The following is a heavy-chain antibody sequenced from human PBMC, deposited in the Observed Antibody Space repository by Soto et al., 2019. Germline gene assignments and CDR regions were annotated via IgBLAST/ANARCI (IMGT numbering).Heavy chain of an antibody. D-gene: IGHD6-13*01. CDR3: ARDWQIAAAGTTDWFDP. Sequence: QVQLVQSGAEVKKPGASVKVSCKASGYTFTSYYMHWVRQAPGQGLEWMGIINPSGGSTSYAQKFQGRVTMTRDTSTSTVYMELSSLRSEDTAVYYCARDWQIAAAGTTDWFDPWGQGTLVTVSS. CDR1: GYTFTSYY. J-gene: IGHJ5*02. CDR2: INPSGGST. V-gene: IGHV1-46*01.